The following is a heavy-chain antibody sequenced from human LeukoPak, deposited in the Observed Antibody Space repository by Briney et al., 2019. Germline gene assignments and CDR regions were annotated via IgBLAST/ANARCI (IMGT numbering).Heavy chain of an antibody. CDR3: ARTRPKYSSSWYADYFDY. J-gene: IGHJ4*02. Sequence: PSETLSLTCTVSGGSVSSNNDYWSWIRQSSGTGLDWIGYIYYSGTTNYNPSLKSRVTISVDTSENQFSLKLSSVTVADTAVYFCARTRPKYSSSWYADYFDYWGQGTLVTVSS. CDR1: GGSVSSNNDY. CDR2: IYYSGTT. D-gene: IGHD6-13*01. V-gene: IGHV4-61*01.